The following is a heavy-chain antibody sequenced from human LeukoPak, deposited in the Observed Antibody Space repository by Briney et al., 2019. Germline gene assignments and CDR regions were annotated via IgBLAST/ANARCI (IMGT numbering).Heavy chain of an antibody. Sequence: GGSLRLSCTASAFTFRRYSMNWVRQAPGKGLDWVSSISSTSSYIYNADSVKGRFTISRDNAKNSLYLQMNSLRPEDTAVYYCARDQGENYDSSGYYPYWGQGTLVTVSS. D-gene: IGHD3-22*01. CDR1: AFTFRRYS. J-gene: IGHJ4*02. V-gene: IGHV3-21*01. CDR2: ISSTSSYI. CDR3: ARDQGENYDSSGYYPY.